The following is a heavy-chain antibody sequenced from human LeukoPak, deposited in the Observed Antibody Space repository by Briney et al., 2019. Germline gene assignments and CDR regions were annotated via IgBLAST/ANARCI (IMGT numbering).Heavy chain of an antibody. V-gene: IGHV4-59*12. D-gene: IGHD4-23*01. Sequence: PSETLSLTCTVSGGSISSYYWSWIRQPPGKGLEWIGYIYYSGSTNYNPSLKSRVTISVDTSKNQFSLKLSSVTAADTAVYYCARVLRHQDGGKKLAYFDYWGQGTLVTVSS. CDR1: GGSISSYY. CDR3: ARVLRHQDGGKKLAYFDY. CDR2: IYYSGST. J-gene: IGHJ4*02.